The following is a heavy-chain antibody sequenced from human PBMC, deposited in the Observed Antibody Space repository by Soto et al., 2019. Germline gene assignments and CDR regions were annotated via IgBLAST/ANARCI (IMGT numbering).Heavy chain of an antibody. D-gene: IGHD7-27*01. V-gene: IGHV3-30*18. J-gene: IGHJ4*02. CDR2: ISHDGSEK. Sequence: PVGSLRLSCTASGSTFSSYGMHWVRQAPGKGLEWEAVISHDGSEKHYADSVKGRFTISRDNSKNTLYLQMDALRAEDTAVYYCANWGQGPFDFWGQGTPVTVSS. CDR1: GSTFSSYG. CDR3: ANWGQGPFDF.